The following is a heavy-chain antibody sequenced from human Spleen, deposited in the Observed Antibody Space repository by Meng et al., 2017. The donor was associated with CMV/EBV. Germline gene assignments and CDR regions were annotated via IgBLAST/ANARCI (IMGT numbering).Heavy chain of an antibody. CDR2: IYYGGST. Sequence: GGSISSSSYDWGWIRQPPGKGLEWIGNIYYGGSTYYNPSLKSRVTISDDTSKNQFSLKLSSVTAADTAVYYCARTYYYDSSGYYPYYWGQGTLVTVSS. J-gene: IGHJ4*02. V-gene: IGHV4-39*07. D-gene: IGHD3-22*01. CDR3: ARTYYYDSSGYYPYY. CDR1: GGSISSSSYD.